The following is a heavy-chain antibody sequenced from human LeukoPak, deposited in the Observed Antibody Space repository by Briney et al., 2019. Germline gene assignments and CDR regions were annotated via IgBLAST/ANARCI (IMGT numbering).Heavy chain of an antibody. CDR1: GDSVSSNSAA. V-gene: IGHV6-1*01. CDR3: ARDGRAARTHRYYYYMDV. CDR2: TYYRSKWYN. Sequence: SQTLSLTCAISGDSVSSNSAAWNWIRQSPSRGLEWLGRTYYRSKWYNDYAVSVKSRITINPDTSKNQFSLQLNSVTPEDTAVYYCARDGRAARTHRYYYYMDVWGKGTTVTVS. J-gene: IGHJ6*03. D-gene: IGHD6-6*01.